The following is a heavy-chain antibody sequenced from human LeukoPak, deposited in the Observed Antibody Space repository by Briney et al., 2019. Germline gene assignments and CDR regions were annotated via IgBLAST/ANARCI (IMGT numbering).Heavy chain of an antibody. CDR3: ARRGTGWPNNWFDP. CDR1: GYTFTNYW. D-gene: IGHD6-19*01. V-gene: IGHV5-51*01. CDR2: IYPGDSDT. Sequence: GESLKISCEASGYTFTNYWIVWVRQMPGKGLEYMGIIYPGDSDTRYSPSFQGHVTISADKSINTAYLQWSSLKASDSAIYYCARRGTGWPNNWFDPWGQGTLVTVSS. J-gene: IGHJ5*02.